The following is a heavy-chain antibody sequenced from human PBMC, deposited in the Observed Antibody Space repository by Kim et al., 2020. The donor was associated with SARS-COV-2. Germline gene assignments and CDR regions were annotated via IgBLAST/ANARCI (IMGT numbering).Heavy chain of an antibody. V-gene: IGHV3-23*05. J-gene: IGHJ4*02. CDR3: AKDHPSSGWPTFDS. CDR2: VNNNNNP. Sequence: GGSLRLSCAASGFTFSRRAMSWVHQVPGKGLEWIASVNNNNNPYYADSVKGRFTDSRDITKDTLYLQMNSLRADDTALYYCAKDHPSSGWPTFDSWGQGTLVAVSS. D-gene: IGHD6-19*01. CDR1: GFTFSRRA.